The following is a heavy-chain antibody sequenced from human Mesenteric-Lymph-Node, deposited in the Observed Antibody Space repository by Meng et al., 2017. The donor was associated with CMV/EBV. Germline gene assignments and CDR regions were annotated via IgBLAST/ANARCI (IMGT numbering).Heavy chain of an antibody. CDR1: GYTFTGYY. D-gene: IGHD6-19*01. V-gene: IGHV1-2*02. J-gene: IGHJ4*02. CDR3: ARPRVAGTAHFDY. Sequence: ASVKVSCKASGYTFTGYYLHWVRQAPGQGLEWMGWIYPNSGGTNYAQKFQGRVTMTRDTSISTAYMELNRLTSDDTAVYYCARPRVAGTAHFDYWGQGTLVTVSS. CDR2: IYPNSGGT.